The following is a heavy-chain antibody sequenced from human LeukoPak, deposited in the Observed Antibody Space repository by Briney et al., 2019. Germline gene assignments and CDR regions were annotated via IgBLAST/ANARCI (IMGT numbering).Heavy chain of an antibody. J-gene: IGHJ4*02. CDR3: AKDHLYDSSGNFDY. V-gene: IGHV3-23*01. D-gene: IGHD3-22*01. Sequence: GGPLRLSCAASGFTFSTYCLSWVRQAPGQGLEWVSAISGSGDSTYYAHSVKGRFTISRDNSKNTLYLQMNSLRAEDTAVYYCAKDHLYDSSGNFDYWGQGTLVTVSS. CDR2: ISGSGDST. CDR1: GFTFSTYC.